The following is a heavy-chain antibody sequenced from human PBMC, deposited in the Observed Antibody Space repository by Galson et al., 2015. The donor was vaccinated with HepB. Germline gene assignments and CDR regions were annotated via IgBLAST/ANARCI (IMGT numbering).Heavy chain of an antibody. V-gene: IGHV5-51*01. CDR3: ARPVYSSGWYLDY. CDR1: GYRFTTYW. D-gene: IGHD6-19*01. Sequence: QSGAEVKKPGDSLKISCKGSGYRFTTYWIGWVRQMPGKGLEWMGIIYPGDSDTRYSPSFQGQVTMSADKSISTAYLQWSSLKASGTAMYYCARPVYSSGWYLDYWGQGTLVTVSS. CDR2: IYPGDSDT. J-gene: IGHJ4*02.